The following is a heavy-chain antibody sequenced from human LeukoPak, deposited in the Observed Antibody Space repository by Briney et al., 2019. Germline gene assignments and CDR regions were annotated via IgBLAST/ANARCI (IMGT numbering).Heavy chain of an antibody. D-gene: IGHD3-16*01. J-gene: IGHJ4*02. CDR2: INAYNGNT. V-gene: IGHV1-18*01. CDR3: ARDGFRGPSDY. Sequence: GASVKVSCKASGYTFNSYSINWVRQAPGQGLEWMGSINAYNGNTNYAQKVQGRVTMTTDTSTSTAYMEQRSLRSDDTALYYCARDGFRGPSDYWGQGTLVTVSS. CDR1: GYTFNSYS.